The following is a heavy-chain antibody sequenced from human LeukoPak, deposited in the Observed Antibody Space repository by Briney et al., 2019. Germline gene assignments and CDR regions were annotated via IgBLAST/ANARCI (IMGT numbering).Heavy chain of an antibody. CDR2: MNTNTGNP. D-gene: IGHD3-22*01. V-gene: IGHV7-4-1*02. Sequence: WASVKVSCKASGYTFTSYAMNWVRQAPGQGLEWMGWMNTNTGNPTYAQGFTGRFVFSLDTSVSTAYLQISSLKAEDTAVYYCARGSYDSSGYYYRHFDYWGQGTLVTVSS. CDR1: GYTFTSYA. J-gene: IGHJ4*02. CDR3: ARGSYDSSGYYYRHFDY.